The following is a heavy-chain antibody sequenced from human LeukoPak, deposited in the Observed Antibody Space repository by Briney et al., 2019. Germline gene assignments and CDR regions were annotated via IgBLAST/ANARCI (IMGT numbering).Heavy chain of an antibody. CDR1: GGSVTTSSYY. D-gene: IGHD5-18*01. J-gene: IGHJ4*02. CDR3: ARQTGYNYGYVDS. CDR2: IYFSGSD. V-gene: IGHV4-39*01. Sequence: PSETLSLTCTVSGGSVTTSSYYWGWVRQPPGKGLDWIGSIYFSGSDYYNPSLKCRVTISVDTSKNQFSLKLNSVTAADTATYYCARQTGYNYGYVDSWGQGTLVTVSS.